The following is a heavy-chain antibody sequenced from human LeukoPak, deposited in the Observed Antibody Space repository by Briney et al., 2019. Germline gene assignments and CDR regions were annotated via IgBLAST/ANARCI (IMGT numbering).Heavy chain of an antibody. CDR3: ARGLSGFVRRGAPYYFDY. J-gene: IGHJ4*02. CDR1: GGSFSGYY. D-gene: IGHD3-10*01. CDR2: IYYSGST. Sequence: EPSETLSLTCAVYGGSFSGYYWSWIRQPPGKGLEWIGSIYYSGSTYYNPSLKSRVTISVDTSKNQFSLKLSSVTAADTAVYYCARGLSGFVRRGAPYYFDYWGQGTLVTVSS. V-gene: IGHV4-34*01.